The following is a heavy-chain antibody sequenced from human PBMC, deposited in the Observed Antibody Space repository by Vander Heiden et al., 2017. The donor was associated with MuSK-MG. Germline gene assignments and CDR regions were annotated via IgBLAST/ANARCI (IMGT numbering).Heavy chain of an antibody. CDR2: VHHSGNT. CDR3: AKPGRGHGDYDS. D-gene: IGHD2-15*01. CDR1: GYSISSGLY. Sequence: QVQLHESGPGLVKPSETLSLTCDVSGYSISSGLYWGWIRQPPGRGLEWIGSVHHSGNTYYNPSLKSRVTISVDPSKNQFSLKLTSVTAADTAVYYYAKPGRGHGDYDSWGQGTLVTVSS. V-gene: IGHV4-38-2*01. J-gene: IGHJ4*02.